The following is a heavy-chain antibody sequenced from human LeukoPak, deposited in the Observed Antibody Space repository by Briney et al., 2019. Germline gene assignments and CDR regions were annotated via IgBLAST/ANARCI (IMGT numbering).Heavy chain of an antibody. CDR2: INSDGSST. V-gene: IGHV3-74*01. Sequence: AGSLRLSCAASGFTFSSYWMHWVRQAPGKGLVWVSRINSDGSSTSYADSVKGRFTISRDNAKNTLYLQMNSLRAEATAVYYCARAKYSSSYIFDYWGQGTLVTVSS. J-gene: IGHJ4*02. CDR3: ARAKYSSSYIFDY. CDR1: GFTFSSYW. D-gene: IGHD6-6*01.